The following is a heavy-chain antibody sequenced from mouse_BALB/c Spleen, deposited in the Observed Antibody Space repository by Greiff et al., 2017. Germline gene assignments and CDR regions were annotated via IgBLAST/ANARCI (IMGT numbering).Heavy chain of an antibody. D-gene: IGHD2-1*01. Sequence: VQLQQSGAELVRPGASVTLSCKASGYTFTDYEMHWVKQTPVHGLEWIGAIDPETGGTAYNQKFKGKATLTADKSSSTAYMELRSLTSEDSAVYYCTSNDGNYGGVAYWGQETLVTVSA. V-gene: IGHV1-15*01. CDR1: GYTFTDYE. CDR3: TSNDGNYGGVAY. J-gene: IGHJ3*01. CDR2: IDPETGGT.